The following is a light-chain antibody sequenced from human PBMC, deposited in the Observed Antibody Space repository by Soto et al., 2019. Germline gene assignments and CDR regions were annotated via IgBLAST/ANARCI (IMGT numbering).Light chain of an antibody. J-gene: IGKJ1*01. CDR1: ESVTSF. CDR2: DAS. CDR3: QQRSDWPRT. Sequence: EIVLTQSPATLSLSPGERATLSCRASESVTSFLAWYQQKPGQAPRLLIYDASNRATGISARFSGSGSGTDFTMIISSLESVDFSVYYCQQRSDWPRTFGQGTKVEIK. V-gene: IGKV3-11*01.